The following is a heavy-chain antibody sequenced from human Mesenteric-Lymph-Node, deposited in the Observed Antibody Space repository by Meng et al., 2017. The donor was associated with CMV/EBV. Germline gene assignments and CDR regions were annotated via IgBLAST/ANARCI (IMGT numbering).Heavy chain of an antibody. CDR3: ARVRYVTIFGVVSPLFDY. J-gene: IGHJ4*02. Sequence: TFSSYTISWVRQAPGQGLEWMGRIIPILGIANYAQKFQGRVTITTDESTSTAYMELSSLRSEDTAVYYCARVRYVTIFGVVSPLFDYWGQGTLVTVSS. CDR1: TFSSYT. D-gene: IGHD3-3*01. V-gene: IGHV1-69*16. CDR2: IIPILGIA.